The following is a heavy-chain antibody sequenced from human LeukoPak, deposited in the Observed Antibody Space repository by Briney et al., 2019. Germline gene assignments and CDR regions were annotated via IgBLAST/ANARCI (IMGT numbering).Heavy chain of an antibody. Sequence: GGSLRLSCAASGFTFSSYGVSWVRQVPGKGLEWVSAITDNGGSTYYADSVKGRFTISRDNSKNTLYLQMNSLRAEDTAVYYCARDMYYYGSGSYSVFDYWGQGTLVTVSS. CDR3: ARDMYYYGSGSYSVFDY. CDR2: ITDNGGST. J-gene: IGHJ4*02. CDR1: GFTFSSYG. D-gene: IGHD3-10*01. V-gene: IGHV3-23*01.